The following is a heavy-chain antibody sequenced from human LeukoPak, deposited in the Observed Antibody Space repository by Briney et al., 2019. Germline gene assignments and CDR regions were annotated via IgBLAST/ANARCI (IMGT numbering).Heavy chain of an antibody. Sequence: GGSLRLSCTASGFTFGDYAMSWVRQAPGKGPEGVGFIRSKAYGRTIEYAASVKGRFTISRDDSKSIAYLQMNSLKTEDTALYYCTRDPYCRSSSCYWGIDYWGQGTLVTVSS. V-gene: IGHV3-49*04. CDR3: TRDPYCRSSSCYWGIDY. J-gene: IGHJ4*02. D-gene: IGHD2-15*01. CDR1: GFTFGDYA. CDR2: IRSKAYGRTI.